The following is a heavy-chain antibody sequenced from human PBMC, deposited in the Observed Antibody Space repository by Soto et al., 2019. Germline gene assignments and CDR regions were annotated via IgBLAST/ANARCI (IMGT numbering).Heavy chain of an antibody. CDR2: IIPIFGTA. CDR3: ARDLGCSSTSCYLNWFDP. CDR1: GGTFSSYA. D-gene: IGHD2-2*01. J-gene: IGHJ5*02. V-gene: IGHV1-69*01. Sequence: QVQLVQSGAEVKKPGSSVKVSCKASGGTFSSYAISWVRQAPGQGLEWMGGIIPIFGTANYAQKFQGRVTITADESTSTAYMERSSLRSEDTAVYYCARDLGCSSTSCYLNWFDPWGQGTLVTVSS.